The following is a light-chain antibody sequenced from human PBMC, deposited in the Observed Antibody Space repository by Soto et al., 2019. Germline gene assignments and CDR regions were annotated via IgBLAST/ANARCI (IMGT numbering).Light chain of an antibody. J-gene: IGLJ2*01. V-gene: IGLV1-47*01. Sequence: QAVVTQPPSASGTPGQRVTISCSGGSSNSGYSYVYWYQQVPGTAPKLLIQRNNQRPSGVPDRFAGSKSGTSASLAISGLRSEDEAEYFCAAWDDSLRGVIFGGGTKLTVL. CDR1: SSNSGYSY. CDR3: AAWDDSLRGVI. CDR2: RNN.